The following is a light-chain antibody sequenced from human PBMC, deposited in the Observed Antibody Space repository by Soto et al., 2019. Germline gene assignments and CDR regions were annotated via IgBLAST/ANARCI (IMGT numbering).Light chain of an antibody. V-gene: IGLV2-23*01. J-gene: IGLJ1*01. CDR3: CSYVGARTYV. CDR1: ISDVGSSGP. Sequence: QSTLTQPASVSGSPGQSITISCSGSISDVGSSGPVSWYQHHPGQVPKLIIYEGSRRPSGVSSRFSGSKTGNTASLTITGLQAEDEANYYCCSYVGARTYVFGTGTKLTVL. CDR2: EGS.